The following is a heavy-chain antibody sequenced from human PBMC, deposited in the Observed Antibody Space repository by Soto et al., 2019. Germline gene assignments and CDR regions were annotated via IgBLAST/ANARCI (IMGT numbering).Heavy chain of an antibody. Sequence: SETLSLSCTVSGGSISSGGYYWSWIRQHPGKGLEWIGYIYYSGSTYYNPSLKSRVTISVDTSKNQFSLKLSSVTAADTAVYYCARVTTGDDFWSGYFDYWAQRTLVTGSS. CDR1: GGSISSGGYY. CDR2: IYYSGST. V-gene: IGHV4-31*03. D-gene: IGHD3-3*01. J-gene: IGHJ4*02. CDR3: ARVTTGDDFWSGYFDY.